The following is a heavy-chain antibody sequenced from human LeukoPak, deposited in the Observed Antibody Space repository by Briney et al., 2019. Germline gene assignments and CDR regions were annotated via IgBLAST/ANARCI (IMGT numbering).Heavy chain of an antibody. V-gene: IGHV4-38-2*01. CDR2: IYHSGST. J-gene: IGHJ5*02. Sequence: SETLSLTCAVSGYSISSGYYWGWIRQPPGKGLEWIGSIYHSGSTYYNPSLKSRVTISVDTSKNQFSLKLSSVTAADTAVYYCARQIVAAINSFDPWGQGTLVTVSS. D-gene: IGHD2-15*01. CDR3: ARQIVAAINSFDP. CDR1: GYSISSGYY.